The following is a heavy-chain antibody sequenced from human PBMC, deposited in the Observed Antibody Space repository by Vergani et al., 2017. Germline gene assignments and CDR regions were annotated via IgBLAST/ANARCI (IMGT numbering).Heavy chain of an antibody. J-gene: IGHJ1*01. CDR2: ISYDGTQK. CDR1: GFTSSYYG. CDR3: ATKSCGTPGCQIGYFRE. Sequence: QVHLVASGGGVVQPGRSLRLSCVVSGFTSSYYGMHWVRQAPGKGLEWVAVISYDGTQKYYADSVKGRFTISRDNSKSTLYLQMNSLRTEDTAVYYCATKSCGTPGCQIGYFREWGQGTLVTVS. D-gene: IGHD1-1*01. V-gene: IGHV3-30*03.